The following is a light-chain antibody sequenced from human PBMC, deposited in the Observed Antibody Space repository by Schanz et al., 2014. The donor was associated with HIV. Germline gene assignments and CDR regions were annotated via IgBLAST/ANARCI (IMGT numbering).Light chain of an antibody. CDR2: EVD. Sequence: QSALTQPPSASGSRGQSVAISCTGSSSNVGGYNYVSWYQQHPGKAPKLMIYEVDKRPSGVPDRFSGSKSGNTASLTISGLQAEDEADYYCCSYAGSSTSVVFGGGTKLTVL. V-gene: IGLV2-8*01. J-gene: IGLJ2*01. CDR3: CSYAGSSTSVV. CDR1: SSNVGGYNY.